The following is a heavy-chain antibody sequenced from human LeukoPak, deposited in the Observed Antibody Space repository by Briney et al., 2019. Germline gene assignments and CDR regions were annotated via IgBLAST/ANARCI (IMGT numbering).Heavy chain of an antibody. CDR2: INPNTGGT. D-gene: IGHD3-9*01. Sequence: GASVKVSCKASGYTFTDYYINWVRQAPGQGLEWMGWINPNTGGTNYDQKFQGRVTMTRDTSITTAFLELSSLRSDDTAVYYCASYFDILTGYYSDLRVFGYWGQGTPVAVSS. J-gene: IGHJ4*02. V-gene: IGHV1-2*02. CDR1: GYTFTDYY. CDR3: ASYFDILTGYYSDLRVFGY.